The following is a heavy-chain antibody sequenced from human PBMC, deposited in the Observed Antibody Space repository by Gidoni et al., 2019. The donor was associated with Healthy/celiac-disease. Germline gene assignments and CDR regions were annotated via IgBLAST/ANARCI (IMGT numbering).Heavy chain of an antibody. CDR1: GFTFSSYA. CDR3: AKCVVVPAAPYYYYYGMDV. Sequence: EVQLLESGGGLVQPGGSLRLSCAASGFTFSSYAMSWVRQAPGKGLEWVSAISGSGGSTYYADSVKGRFTISRDNSKNTLYLQMNSLRAEDTAVYYCAKCVVVPAAPYYYYYGMDVWGQGTTVTVSS. D-gene: IGHD2-2*01. CDR2: ISGSGGST. J-gene: IGHJ6*02. V-gene: IGHV3-23*01.